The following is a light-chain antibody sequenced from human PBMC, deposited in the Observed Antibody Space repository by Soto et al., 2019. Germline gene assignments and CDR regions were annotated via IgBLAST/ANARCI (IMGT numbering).Light chain of an antibody. J-gene: IGLJ2*01. CDR1: SGSVSTSYY. V-gene: IGLV8-61*01. Sequence: QTVVTQQPSFSVSPGGTVTLTCGLSSGSVSTSYYPSWYQQTPGQAPRTLIYSTNTRSSGVPDRFSGSILGNKAALTITGAEADDESDYCCVVYIGSGMVFGGGTKLTVL. CDR3: VVYIGSGMV. CDR2: STN.